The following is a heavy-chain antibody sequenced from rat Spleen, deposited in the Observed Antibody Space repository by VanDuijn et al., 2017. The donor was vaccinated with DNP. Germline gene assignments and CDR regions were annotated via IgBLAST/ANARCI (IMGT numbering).Heavy chain of an antibody. CDR2: ISTGGGTT. V-gene: IGHV5-25*01. CDR1: GFTFSNSD. J-gene: IGHJ2*01. CDR3: IRWNSGHFDY. Sequence: EVQLVESGGDLVQPGRSMKLSCAASGFTFSNSDMAWVRQAPTKGLEWVASISTGGGTTYYRDSVKGRFTISRDNAKSTLYLQMNSLRSEDMATYYCIRWNSGHFDYWGQGVMVTVSS. D-gene: IGHD4-3*01.